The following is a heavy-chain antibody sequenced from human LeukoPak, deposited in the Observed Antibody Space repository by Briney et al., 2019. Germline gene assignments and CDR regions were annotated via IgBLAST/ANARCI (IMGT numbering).Heavy chain of an antibody. CDR2: INHSGST. V-gene: IGHV4-34*01. J-gene: IGHJ4*02. Sequence: SETLSLTCAVYGGSFSGFYWSWIHQPPGKGLEWIGEINHSGSTDYNPSLKSRVTISVDTSKKQFSLKLSSVTAADTAVYHCASVVLCWIGGSCYSGLYYSDYWGARTQVTVSS. D-gene: IGHD2-15*01. CDR1: GGSFSGFY. CDR3: ASVVLCWIGGSCYSGLYYSDY.